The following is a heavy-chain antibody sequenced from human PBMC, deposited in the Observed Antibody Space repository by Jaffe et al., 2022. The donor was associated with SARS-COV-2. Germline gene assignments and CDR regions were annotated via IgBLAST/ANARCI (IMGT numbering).Heavy chain of an antibody. Sequence: EVQLVESGGGLVKPGGSLRLSCAASGFTFSNAWMTWVRQAPGKGLEWVGRIKSKSDGGTTDYAAPVKGRFTISRDDSKNTLYLQMNSLETEDTAMYYCSTDYYGSGSPWGQGTLVTVSS. CDR3: STDYYGSGSP. J-gene: IGHJ5*02. V-gene: IGHV3-15*01. CDR1: GFTFSNAW. D-gene: IGHD3-10*01. CDR2: IKSKSDGGTT.